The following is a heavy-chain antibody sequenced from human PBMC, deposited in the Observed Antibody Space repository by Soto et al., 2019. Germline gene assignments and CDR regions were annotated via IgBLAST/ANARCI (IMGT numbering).Heavy chain of an antibody. J-gene: IGHJ4*02. V-gene: IGHV3-7*01. D-gene: IGHD3-10*01. Sequence: PGGSLRLSCAASGFTFSNYWMSWVRQAPGKGLEWVANIKRDGSDKYYVDSVKGRFIISRDNAKNSMSLQMNSLRAEDTAVYYCARLHDYGYFSVEYWGRGTLVTVSS. CDR1: GFTFSNYW. CDR2: IKRDGSDK. CDR3: ARLHDYGYFSVEY.